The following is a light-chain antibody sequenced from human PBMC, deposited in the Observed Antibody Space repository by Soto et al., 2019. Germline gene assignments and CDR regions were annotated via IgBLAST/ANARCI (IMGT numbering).Light chain of an antibody. CDR2: WVS. CDR3: QQYYSTPPWT. Sequence: DIVMTQSPDSLAVSLGERATINCKSSQSVLYSSNNKNYLAWYQQKPGQPPKLLIYWVSTRESGVPDRFSGSGSGTDFTLTISSLQAEDVAVYYCQQYYSTPPWTFGQGTKVEAK. CDR1: QSVLYSSNNKNY. J-gene: IGKJ1*01. V-gene: IGKV4-1*01.